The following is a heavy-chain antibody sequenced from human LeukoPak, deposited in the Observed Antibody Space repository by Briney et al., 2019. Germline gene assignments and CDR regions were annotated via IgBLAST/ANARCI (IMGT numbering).Heavy chain of an antibody. CDR1: GGTFSSYA. Sequence: GASVKVSCKASGGTFSSYAISWVRQAPGQGLEWMGGIIPIFGTANYAQKFQGRVTITTDESTSTAYMELSSLRSEDTAMYYCARGGPYSSSFDYWGQGTLVTVSS. CDR2: IIPIFGTA. CDR3: ARGGPYSSSFDY. D-gene: IGHD2-2*01. J-gene: IGHJ4*02. V-gene: IGHV1-69*05.